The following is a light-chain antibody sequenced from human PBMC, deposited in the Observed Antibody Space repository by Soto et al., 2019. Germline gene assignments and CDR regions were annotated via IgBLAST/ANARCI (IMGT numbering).Light chain of an antibody. CDR3: GTWDSGLSAVV. CDR1: SSNIGNNY. J-gene: IGLJ2*01. V-gene: IGLV1-51*01. Sequence: QSVLTQPPSVSAAPGQTVTISCSGSSSNIGNNYVSWYQQLPGTAPKLLIYDNNKRPSGIPDRFSGSKSGTSATLGITGLQTGYEADSYCGTWDSGLSAVVFGGGTKLTVL. CDR2: DNN.